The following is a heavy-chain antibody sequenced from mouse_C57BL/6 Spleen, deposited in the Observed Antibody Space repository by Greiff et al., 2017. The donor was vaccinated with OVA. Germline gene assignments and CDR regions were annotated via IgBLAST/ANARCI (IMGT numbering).Heavy chain of an antibody. J-gene: IGHJ4*01. CDR3: ARSGYGSSYDAMDY. Sequence: VKLQQPGAELVKPGASVKMSCKASGYTFTSYWITWVKQRPGQGLEWIGDIYPGSGSTNYNEKFKSKATLTVDTSSSTAYMQLSSLTSEDSAVYYCARSGYGSSYDAMDYWGQGTSVTVSS. CDR2: IYPGSGST. D-gene: IGHD1-1*01. V-gene: IGHV1-55*01. CDR1: GYTFTSYW.